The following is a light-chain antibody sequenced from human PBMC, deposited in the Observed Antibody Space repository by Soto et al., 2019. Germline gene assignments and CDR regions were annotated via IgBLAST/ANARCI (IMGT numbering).Light chain of an antibody. J-gene: IGKJ3*01. CDR3: QQANSFPPFT. CDR2: AAS. V-gene: IGKV1-12*01. Sequence: DIQMTQSPSSVSASVGDRVTITCRASQGISSGLAWYQQKPGKAPKLLIYAASSLQSGVPSRFSGSGSGTDFTLTISSLQHEDFATYYCQQANSFPPFTFGPGTKVDIK. CDR1: QGISSG.